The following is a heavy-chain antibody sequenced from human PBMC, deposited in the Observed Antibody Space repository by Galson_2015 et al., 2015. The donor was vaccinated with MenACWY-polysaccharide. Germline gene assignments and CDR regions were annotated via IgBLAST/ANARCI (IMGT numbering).Heavy chain of an antibody. Sequence: SLRLSCAASGFTLDDYAMHWVRQVPGKGLEWVSGISWNSGYIGYGDSVKGRFTISRDKAKKSLFLQMNSLRPEDTALYYCAKDIRLFYESGSLDVWGQGTTVTVSS. V-gene: IGHV3-9*01. CDR3: AKDIRLFYESGSLDV. D-gene: IGHD2/OR15-2a*01. J-gene: IGHJ6*02. CDR2: ISWNSGYI. CDR1: GFTLDDYA.